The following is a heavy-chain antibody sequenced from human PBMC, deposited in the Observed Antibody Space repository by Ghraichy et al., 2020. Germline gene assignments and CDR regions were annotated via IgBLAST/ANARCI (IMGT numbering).Heavy chain of an antibody. CDR3: ARLEAAVAGSFDY. Sequence: GALRLSCAASGFTFSSYSMNWVRQAPGKGLEWVSSISSSSSYIYYADSVKGRFTISRDNAKNSLYLQMNSLRAEDTAVYYCARLEAAVAGSFDYWGQGTLVTVSS. CDR1: GFTFSSYS. D-gene: IGHD6-19*01. J-gene: IGHJ4*02. V-gene: IGHV3-21*01. CDR2: ISSSSSYI.